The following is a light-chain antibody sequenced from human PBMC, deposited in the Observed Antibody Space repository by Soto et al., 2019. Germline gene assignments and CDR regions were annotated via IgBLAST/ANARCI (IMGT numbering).Light chain of an antibody. CDR2: GAS. J-gene: IGKJ4*01. V-gene: IGKV3-20*01. CDR1: QSVSSSY. Sequence: EIVLTQSPGTLSLSPGERATLSCRARQSVSSSYLAWYQQKPGQAPRLLIYGASSRATGIPDRFSGSGSGTDFTLTISRLEPEDFAVYYGQQYGSSLLTFGGGTKVEIK. CDR3: QQYGSSLLT.